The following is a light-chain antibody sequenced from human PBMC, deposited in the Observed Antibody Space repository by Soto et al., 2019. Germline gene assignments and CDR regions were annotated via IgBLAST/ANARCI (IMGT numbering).Light chain of an antibody. CDR2: WAS. J-gene: IGKJ3*01. V-gene: IGKV4-1*01. Sequence: DIVMTQSPDSLAVSLGERATFNCKSSQSVFNSADNKNYLAWYQQKPGQTPKLLIYWASTRESGVPDRFSGSGSGTQFSLTISSLQAEDVAFYYCQQSYSMPFTFGPGSKVDVK. CDR3: QQSYSMPFT. CDR1: QSVFNSADNKNY.